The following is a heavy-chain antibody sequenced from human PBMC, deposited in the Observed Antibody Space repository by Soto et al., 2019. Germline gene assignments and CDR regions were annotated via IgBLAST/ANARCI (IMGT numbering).Heavy chain of an antibody. CDR3: ASSMGRGGNDY. D-gene: IGHD3-10*01. J-gene: IGHJ4*02. CDR2: IKTDGSEK. CDR1: GFTFSDYW. Sequence: EVQLVESGGGLVQPGGSLSLSCAASGFTFSDYWMSWFRQAPGKGLECVANIKTDGSEKYYVDPVKGRFTISRDNAKNSLYLQMNSLRAEDTAVYYCASSMGRGGNDYWGQGTLVAVSS. V-gene: IGHV3-7*05.